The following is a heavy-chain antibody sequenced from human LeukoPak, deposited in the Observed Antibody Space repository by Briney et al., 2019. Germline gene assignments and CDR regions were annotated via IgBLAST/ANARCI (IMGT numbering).Heavy chain of an antibody. D-gene: IGHD1-26*01. CDR1: GFIFSSYA. V-gene: IGHV3-23*01. Sequence: GGSLRLSCAASGFIFSSYAMNWVRRAPGKGLEWVSTIGGSDGATYYADSMKGRFTISRDNSKNTLFLQMNSLRAEDTAIYYCAKYGPQDSGSSHFDYWGQGALVTVSS. J-gene: IGHJ4*02. CDR2: IGGSDGAT. CDR3: AKYGPQDSGSSHFDY.